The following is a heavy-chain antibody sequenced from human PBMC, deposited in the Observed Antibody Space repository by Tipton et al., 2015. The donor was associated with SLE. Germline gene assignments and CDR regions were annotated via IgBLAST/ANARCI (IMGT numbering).Heavy chain of an antibody. J-gene: IGHJ4*01. D-gene: IGHD3-22*01. Sequence: GSLRLSCAASGFTFSNYAMSWVRRAPGKGLEWVSIIYRGGRTYYADSVKGRFSVSRDNSKNMLYLQMNSLRAEDTAVYYCAKEWAIYYDSSGHCLDYRGHGTLVTVSS. CDR2: IIYRGGRT. CDR3: AKEWAIYYDSSGHCLDY. V-gene: IGHV3-23*03. CDR1: GFTFSNYA.